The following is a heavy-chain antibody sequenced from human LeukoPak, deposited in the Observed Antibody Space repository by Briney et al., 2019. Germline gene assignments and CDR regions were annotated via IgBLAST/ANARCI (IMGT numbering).Heavy chain of an antibody. CDR3: ARGEQWLGQPTDAFDI. D-gene: IGHD6-19*01. Sequence: ASVKVSCTASGYTFTSYGISWVRQAPGQGLEWMGWISAYNGNTNYAQKLQGRVTITTDTSTSTAYMELRSLRSDDTAVYYCARGEQWLGQPTDAFDIWGQGTMVTVSS. CDR1: GYTFTSYG. CDR2: ISAYNGNT. V-gene: IGHV1-18*01. J-gene: IGHJ3*02.